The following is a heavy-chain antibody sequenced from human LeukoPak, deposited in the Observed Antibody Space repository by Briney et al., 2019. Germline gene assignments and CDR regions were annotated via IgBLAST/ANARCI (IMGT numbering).Heavy chain of an antibody. CDR2: IYTSGST. CDR1: GGSISSGSYY. J-gene: IGHJ6*02. CDR3: AREGLGGSRKYYYYYGMDV. D-gene: IGHD3-10*01. Sequence: SQTLSLTCTVSGGSISSGSYYWSWIRQPAGKGLEWIGRIYTSGSTNYNPSLKSRVTISVDTSKYQFSLKLSSVTAADTAVYYCAREGLGGSRKYYYYYGMDVWGQGTTVTVSS. V-gene: IGHV4-61*02.